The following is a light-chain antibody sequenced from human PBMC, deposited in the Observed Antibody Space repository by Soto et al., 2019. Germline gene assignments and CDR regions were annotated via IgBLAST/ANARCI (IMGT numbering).Light chain of an antibody. V-gene: IGKV1-5*03. J-gene: IGKJ2*01. CDR1: QSISSW. Sequence: DIQMTQSPSTLSASVGDRVTITCRASQSISSWLAWYQQKPGKAPKLLIYKASSLESGVPSSFGGSGSGTEFTLTISCLQPDDFATYYCQQYNSHPYTFGQGTKLEIK. CDR3: QQYNSHPYT. CDR2: KAS.